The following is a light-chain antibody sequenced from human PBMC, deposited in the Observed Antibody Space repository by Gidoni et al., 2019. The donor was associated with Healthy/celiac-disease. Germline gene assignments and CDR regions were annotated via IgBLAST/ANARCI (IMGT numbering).Light chain of an antibody. Sequence: EIVLTQSPATLSVSPGERVTLSCRASQSVGSNLAWYQQKPGQAPRLLIYGASTRATGIPARFSGSGSGTEFTLTISSLQSEEFAVDYCQQYNDWPRTFGQGTKVEIK. CDR1: QSVGSN. J-gene: IGKJ1*01. V-gene: IGKV3-15*01. CDR3: QQYNDWPRT. CDR2: GAS.